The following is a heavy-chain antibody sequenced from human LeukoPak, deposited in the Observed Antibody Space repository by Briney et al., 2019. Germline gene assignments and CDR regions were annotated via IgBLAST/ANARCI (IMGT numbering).Heavy chain of an antibody. J-gene: IGHJ4*02. CDR1: GLTFSSYS. D-gene: IGHD3-16*01. Sequence: PGGTLRLSCEASGLTFSSYSMSWVRHAPGKGLEWVANIKQDGSEKNYVDSVKGRFTISRDNAKNSLYLQMNSLRAEDTAVYYCARDMPFGGYWGQGTLVTVSS. CDR2: IKQDGSEK. V-gene: IGHV3-7*03. CDR3: ARDMPFGGY.